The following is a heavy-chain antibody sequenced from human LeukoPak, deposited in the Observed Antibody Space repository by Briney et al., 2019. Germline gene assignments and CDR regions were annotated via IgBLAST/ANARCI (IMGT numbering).Heavy chain of an antibody. V-gene: IGHV4-59*08. D-gene: IGHD4-23*01. CDR1: GVSISSSF. CDR2: ISSSGST. CDR3: ARHRGTGTSRGFNFDV. Sequence: SETLSLTCTVSGVSISSSFWSWVRQPPGKGLEWIGYISSSGSTNYNPSLKSRVAISVDTSKSQFSLRLTSVTAADTAVYYCARHRGTGTSRGFNFDVWGQGTLVTASS. J-gene: IGHJ4*02.